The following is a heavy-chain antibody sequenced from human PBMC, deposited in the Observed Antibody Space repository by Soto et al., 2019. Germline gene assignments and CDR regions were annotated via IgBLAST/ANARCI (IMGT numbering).Heavy chain of an antibody. D-gene: IGHD3-10*01. J-gene: IGHJ4*02. Sequence: ASVKVSCKASGYTFTSYDINWVRQATVQGLEWMGWMNPNSGNTGYAQKFQGRVTMTRNTSISTAYMELSSLRSEDTAVYYCARGLSSLVRGPSGYWGQGTLVTVSS. V-gene: IGHV1-8*01. CDR2: MNPNSGNT. CDR1: GYTFTSYD. CDR3: ARGLSSLVRGPSGY.